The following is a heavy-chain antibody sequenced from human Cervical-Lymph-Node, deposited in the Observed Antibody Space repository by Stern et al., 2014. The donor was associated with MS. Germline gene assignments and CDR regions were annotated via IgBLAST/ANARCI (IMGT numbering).Heavy chain of an antibody. J-gene: IGHJ6*02. V-gene: IGHV1-46*01. CDR3: AREVAGHRLGMMDV. CDR1: GHTCTSYY. Sequence: QVQLVQSGAEVKTPGASVRGSCKASGHTCTSYYMHWVRQAPGQGLEWMGIITLSGGSTSYAQKFQGRVTMTRDTSTSTVYMELSSLRSEDTAVYYCAREVAGHRLGMMDVWGQGTAVTVSS. D-gene: IGHD6-19*01. CDR2: ITLSGGST.